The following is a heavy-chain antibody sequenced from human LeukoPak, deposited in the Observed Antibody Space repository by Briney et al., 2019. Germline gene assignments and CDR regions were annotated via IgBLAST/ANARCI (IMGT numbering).Heavy chain of an antibody. CDR2: INPNSGGT. D-gene: IGHD7-27*01. CDR3: ARASPTGDFHPFDI. V-gene: IGHV1-2*04. J-gene: IGHJ3*02. CDR1: GYTFTGYY. Sequence: GASVKVSCKASGYTFTGYYMHWVRQAPGQGLEWMGWINPNSGGTNYAQKFQGWVTMTRDTSISTAYMELRRRRSDDTAGDDWARASPTGDFHPFDIWGQGTTATV.